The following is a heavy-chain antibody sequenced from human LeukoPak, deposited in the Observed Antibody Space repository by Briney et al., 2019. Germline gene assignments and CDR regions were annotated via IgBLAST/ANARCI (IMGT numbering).Heavy chain of an antibody. CDR2: ISGSGGET. J-gene: IGHJ4*02. CDR1: GFTFSSYA. CDR3: AREGMVATFDY. Sequence: GGSLRLSCAASGFTFSSYAMSWVCQAPGKGLEWVSSISGSGGETNYADSVKGRFTISRDNSKNTLHLQMNSLRAEDTAIYYCAREGMVATFDYWGQGTLVTVSS. D-gene: IGHD5-12*01. V-gene: IGHV3-23*01.